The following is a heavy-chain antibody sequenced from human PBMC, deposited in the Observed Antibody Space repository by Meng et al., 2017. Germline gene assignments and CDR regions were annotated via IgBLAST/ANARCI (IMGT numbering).Heavy chain of an antibody. CDR2: INHSGST. CDR3: ARLNTAAYRRDFDY. J-gene: IGHJ4*02. D-gene: IGHD6-13*01. CDR1: GGSFSGYY. V-gene: IGHV4-34*01. Sequence: GSLRLSCAVYGGSFSGYYWSWIRQPPGKGLEWIGEINHSGSTNYNPSLKSRVTISVDTSKNQFSLKLSSVTAEDTAVYYCARLNTAAYRRDFDYWGQGTLVTVSS.